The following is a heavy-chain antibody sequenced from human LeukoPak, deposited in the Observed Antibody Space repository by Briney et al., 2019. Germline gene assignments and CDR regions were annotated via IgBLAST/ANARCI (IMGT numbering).Heavy chain of an antibody. CDR2: ITSSSSYI. CDR3: AISDMAAAGIDY. Sequence: PGGSLRLSCAASGFTFSRYSMNWVRQAPGKGLEWVSPITSSSSYIYYADSVKGRFTISRDNAKNSLYQQMNSLRAEDTAVYYCAISDMAAAGIDYWGQGTLVTVSS. CDR1: GFTFSRYS. J-gene: IGHJ4*02. V-gene: IGHV3-21*01. D-gene: IGHD6-13*01.